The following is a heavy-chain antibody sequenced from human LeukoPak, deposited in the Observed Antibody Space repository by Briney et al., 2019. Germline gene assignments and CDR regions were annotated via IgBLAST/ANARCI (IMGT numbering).Heavy chain of an antibody. J-gene: IGHJ3*02. CDR1: GFTFSSYD. D-gene: IGHD2-15*01. CDR2: IWYDGSNK. CDR3: ARQMTPDAFDI. V-gene: IGHV3-33*01. Sequence: PERSLRLSCAASGFTFSSYDMHWVRQAPGKGLEWVAVIWYDGSNKYYADSVKGRFTISRDNSKNTLYLQMNSLRAEDTAVYYCARQMTPDAFDIWGQGTMVTVSS.